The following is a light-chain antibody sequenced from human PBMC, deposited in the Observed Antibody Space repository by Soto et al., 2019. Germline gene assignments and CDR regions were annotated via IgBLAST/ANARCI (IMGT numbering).Light chain of an antibody. J-gene: IGLJ1*01. CDR2: EVS. Sequence: QSVLPQHACVSRSPGKSLTISCTGTSSDVGGYNYVSWFQHHPGKAPKLIIYEVSYRPSGVSNRFSGSKSGDTASLTISGLQAEDEADYYCSSFTNTITRYAFLTGAKVTVL. CDR1: SSDVGGYNY. V-gene: IGLV2-14*01. CDR3: SSFTNTITRYA.